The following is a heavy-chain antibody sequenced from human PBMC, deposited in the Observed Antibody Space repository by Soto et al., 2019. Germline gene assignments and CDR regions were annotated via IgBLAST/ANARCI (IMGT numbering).Heavy chain of an antibody. D-gene: IGHD4-17*01. J-gene: IGHJ2*01. V-gene: IGHV3-66*01. CDR3: AREPTDGYGDYAPPPMRNWYFDL. Sequence: EVQLVESGGGLVQPGGSLRLSCAASGFTVSSNYMSWVRQAPGKGLEWVSVIYSGGSTYYADSVKGRFTISRDNSKNTLYLQMNSLRAEDTAVYYCAREPTDGYGDYAPPPMRNWYFDLWGRGTLVTVSS. CDR1: GFTVSSNY. CDR2: IYSGGST.